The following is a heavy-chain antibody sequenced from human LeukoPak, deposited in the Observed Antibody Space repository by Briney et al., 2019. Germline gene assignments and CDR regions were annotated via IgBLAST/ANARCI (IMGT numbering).Heavy chain of an antibody. J-gene: IGHJ4*02. V-gene: IGHV4-61*02. D-gene: IGHD6-13*01. CDR2: IYTSGST. CDR1: GGSISSGSYY. Sequence: PSQTLSLTCTVSGGSISSGSYYWSWIRQPAGKGLEWIGRIYTSGSTNYNPSLKSRVTISVDTSKNQFSLKLSSVTTADTAVYYCAREGRYSSSVDYWGQGTLVTVSS. CDR3: AREGRYSSSVDY.